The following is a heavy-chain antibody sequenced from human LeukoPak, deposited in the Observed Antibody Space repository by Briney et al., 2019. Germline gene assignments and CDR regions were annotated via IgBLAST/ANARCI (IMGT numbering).Heavy chain of an antibody. CDR1: GFTFSTSW. J-gene: IGHJ4*02. Sequence: GGSLRLSCAASGFTFSTSWVNWVRQAPGKGLEWVAMITQEESERYYVDSVKGRFIISRDNVKSSLYLQMNSLRAEDTAVYYCARGGGDYWGQGTLVTVSS. V-gene: IGHV3-7*01. CDR2: ITQEESER. CDR3: ARGGGDY. D-gene: IGHD3-3*01.